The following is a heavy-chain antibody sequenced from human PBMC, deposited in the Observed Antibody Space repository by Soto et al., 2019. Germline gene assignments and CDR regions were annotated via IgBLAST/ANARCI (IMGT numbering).Heavy chain of an antibody. J-gene: IGHJ5*02. CDR1: GFTFSDYA. V-gene: IGHV3-30-3*01. CDR2: ISYDGSDK. CDR3: AKATLAHNIPGWWFDP. Sequence: GGSLRLSCAASGFTFSDYAMHWVRQAPGKGLEWVAIISYDGSDKYYGDSVKGRFTISRDNSKNTLYLQMNSLRPEDTAVYYCAKATLAHNIPGWWFDPWGQGTLVTVSS. D-gene: IGHD1-20*01.